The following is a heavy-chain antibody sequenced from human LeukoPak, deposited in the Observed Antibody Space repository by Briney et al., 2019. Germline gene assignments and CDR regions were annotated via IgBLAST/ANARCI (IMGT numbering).Heavy chain of an antibody. D-gene: IGHD3-16*01. J-gene: IGHJ4*02. CDR2: IAGSDTTT. CDR3: AKDSSQGGDYFDS. Sequence: GGSLRLSCLASGFAFSAYEMNWVRQAPGKGLEWVSYIAGSDTTTYYADSVKGRFTISRDNSKNTLYLQMNSLRAEDTAIYYCAKDSSQGGDYFDSWGQGTLVTVSS. CDR1: GFAFSAYE. V-gene: IGHV3-48*03.